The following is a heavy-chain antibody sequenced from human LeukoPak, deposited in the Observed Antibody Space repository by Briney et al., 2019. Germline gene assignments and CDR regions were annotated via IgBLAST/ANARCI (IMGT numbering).Heavy chain of an antibody. J-gene: IGHJ4*02. Sequence: SVKVSCKASGGTFSSYAISWVRQAPGQGLEWMGGIIPIFGTANYAQKFQGRVTITTDESTSTAYMELSSLRSEDTAVYYCARSASGIVGATDYWGQGTLVTVSS. D-gene: IGHD1-26*01. V-gene: IGHV1-69*05. CDR1: GGTFSSYA. CDR2: IIPIFGTA. CDR3: ARSASGIVGATDY.